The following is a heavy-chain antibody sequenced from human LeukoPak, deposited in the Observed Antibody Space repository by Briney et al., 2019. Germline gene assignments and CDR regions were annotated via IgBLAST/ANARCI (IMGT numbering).Heavy chain of an antibody. CDR1: GFTFDDYA. CDR2: ISWNSGSI. D-gene: IGHD2-2*01. J-gene: IGHJ4*02. Sequence: PGRSLRLSCVASGFTFDDYAMHWVRQAPGKGLEWVSGISWNSGSIGYADSVKGRFTISRDNAKNSLYLQMNSLRAEDTALYYCARGAPLSVVPAAFDYWGQGTLVTVSS. CDR3: ARGAPLSVVPAAFDY. V-gene: IGHV3-9*01.